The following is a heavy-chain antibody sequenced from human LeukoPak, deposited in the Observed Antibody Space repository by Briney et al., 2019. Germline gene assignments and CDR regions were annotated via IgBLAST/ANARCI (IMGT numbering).Heavy chain of an antibody. CDR3: ARDRHSSGWYAGDY. CDR2: MNPNSGNT. V-gene: IGHV1-8*03. Sequence: ASVKVSCKASGYTFTSYDINWVRQAPGQGLEWMGWMNPNSGNTAYAQKLQGRVTITRNTSISTAYMELSSLRSEDTAVYYCARDRHSSGWYAGDYWGQGTLVTVSS. CDR1: GYTFTSYD. J-gene: IGHJ4*02. D-gene: IGHD6-19*01.